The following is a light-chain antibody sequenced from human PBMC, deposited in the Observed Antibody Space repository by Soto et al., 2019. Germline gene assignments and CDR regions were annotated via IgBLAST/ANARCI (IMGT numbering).Light chain of an antibody. CDR1: QSISGNY. J-gene: IGKJ1*01. V-gene: IGKV3-20*01. Sequence: EIVWTQSPGTLSLSPGEGATLSCRASQSISGNYLAWYQQKPGQAPRLLIYGASNRATGIPERFSGSGSGTDFTLAISRLEPQDSAIYYCQQYVISVTFGQGTKVDIK. CDR3: QQYVISVT. CDR2: GAS.